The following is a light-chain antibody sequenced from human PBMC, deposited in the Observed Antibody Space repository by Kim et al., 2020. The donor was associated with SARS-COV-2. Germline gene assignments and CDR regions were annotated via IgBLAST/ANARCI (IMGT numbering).Light chain of an antibody. V-gene: IGLV3-19*01. Sequence: VALGQTVGITCQGDSLITYYTTWFQQKPGQAPIVVFYGKNNRPSGIPDRFSGSSSGNTASLTITATQAGDEADYYCNSRDNNDNVLFGGGTRLTVL. CDR2: GKN. CDR3: NSRDNNDNVL. J-gene: IGLJ2*01. CDR1: SLITYY.